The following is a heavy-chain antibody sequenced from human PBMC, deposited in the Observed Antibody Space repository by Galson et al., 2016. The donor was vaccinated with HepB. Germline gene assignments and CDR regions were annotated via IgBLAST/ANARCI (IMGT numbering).Heavy chain of an antibody. CDR1: GYSFHNYW. CDR2: IYPGDSDT. Sequence: QSGAEVKKPGESLKISCQTSGYSFHNYWIGWVRQMPGKGLEWMGIIYPGDSDTRYNPSFRGQVTISADKSFTTAYLQWSSLKASDTAMYYCARRGGSGWTPSEYWGRGTLVTVSS. V-gene: IGHV5-51*01. D-gene: IGHD6-19*01. J-gene: IGHJ4*02. CDR3: ARRGGSGWTPSEY.